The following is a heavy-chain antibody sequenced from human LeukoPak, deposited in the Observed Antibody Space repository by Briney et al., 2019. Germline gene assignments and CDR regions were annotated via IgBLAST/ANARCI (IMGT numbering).Heavy chain of an antibody. CDR1: GFTFSRDW. V-gene: IGHV3-7*01. D-gene: IGHD6-19*01. CDR2: IKQDRSEK. J-gene: IGHJ4*02. Sequence: GGSLRLSCGASGFTFSRDWMSWVRQAPGKGLEWVANIKQDRSEKNYVDSVKGRFTISRDNAKNSLYLQMNSLRAEDTAVYYCASSVAVAGSFDYWGQGTLVTVSS. CDR3: ASSVAVAGSFDY.